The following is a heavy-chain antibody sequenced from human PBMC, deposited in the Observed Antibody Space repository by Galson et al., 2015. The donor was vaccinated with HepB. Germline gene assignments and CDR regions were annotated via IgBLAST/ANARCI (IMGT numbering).Heavy chain of an antibody. Sequence: ETLSLTCTVSGGSISSYYWSWIRQPPGKGLEWIGYIYYSGSTNYNPSLKSRVTISVDTSKNQFSLKLSSVTAADTAVYYCARVPYYDYIWGSYRPAAFDIWGQGTMVTVSS. J-gene: IGHJ3*02. CDR1: GGSISSYY. CDR2: IYYSGST. D-gene: IGHD3-16*02. CDR3: ARVPYYDYIWGSYRPAAFDI. V-gene: IGHV4-59*01.